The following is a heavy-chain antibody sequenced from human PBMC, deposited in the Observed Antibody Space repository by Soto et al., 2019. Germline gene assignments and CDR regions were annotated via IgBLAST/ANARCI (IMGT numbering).Heavy chain of an antibody. J-gene: IGHJ4*02. V-gene: IGHV3-53*01. D-gene: IGHD3-22*01. CDR3: AREYDSSGYSSSYFDY. CDR2: IYSGGST. CDR1: GFTVSSNY. Sequence: GGSLRLSCAASGFTVSSNYMSWVRQAPGKGLEWVSVIYSGGSTYYADSVKGRFTISRDNSKNTLYLQMNSLRAEDTAVYYCAREYDSSGYSSSYFDYWGQGTLVTVSS.